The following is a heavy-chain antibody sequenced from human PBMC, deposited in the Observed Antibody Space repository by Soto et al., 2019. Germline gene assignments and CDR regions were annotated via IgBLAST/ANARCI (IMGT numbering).Heavy chain of an antibody. D-gene: IGHD5-18*01. V-gene: IGHV3-23*01. Sequence: GGSLRLSCAATGFNFGSYAMGWVRQAPGKGLEWVSGVSGSGSSPYYADSVKGRLTISKDKSKNTLYLDLNNLRSEDTAVYFCVKGKESGYRGAFDSWGQGTLVTVSS. CDR2: VSGSGSSP. CDR3: VKGKESGYRGAFDS. CDR1: GFNFGSYA. J-gene: IGHJ4*02.